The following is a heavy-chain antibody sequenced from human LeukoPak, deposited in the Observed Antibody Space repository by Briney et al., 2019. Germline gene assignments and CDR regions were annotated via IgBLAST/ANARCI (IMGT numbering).Heavy chain of an antibody. Sequence: PGGSLRLSCAASGFTFSSYWMHWVRQAPGKGLVWVSRINSDGSSTSYADSVKGRFTISRDNAKNTLYLQMNSLRAEDTAVYYCARDGPYYYGTGSYYKSDAFDIWGQGTMVTVSS. CDR2: INSDGSST. J-gene: IGHJ3*02. V-gene: IGHV3-74*01. D-gene: IGHD3-10*01. CDR3: ARDGPYYYGTGSYYKSDAFDI. CDR1: GFTFSSYW.